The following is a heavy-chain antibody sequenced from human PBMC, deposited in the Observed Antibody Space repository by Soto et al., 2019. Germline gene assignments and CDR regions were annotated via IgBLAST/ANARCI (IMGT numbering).Heavy chain of an antibody. J-gene: IGHJ4*02. CDR1: GGSISSGTFY. CDR3: ARHIPQRRILGATPGYFDY. Sequence: QLQLQESGPGLVKPSETLSLTCTVSGGSISSGTFYWGWIRQPPGKGLEWIGTIYYAGSTYYNPYPKSRVTISVDTSKNQFSLTLNSVTAADTAAYYCARHIPQRRILGATPGYFDYWGQGTLVTVSS. V-gene: IGHV4-39*01. D-gene: IGHD1-26*01. CDR2: IYYAGST.